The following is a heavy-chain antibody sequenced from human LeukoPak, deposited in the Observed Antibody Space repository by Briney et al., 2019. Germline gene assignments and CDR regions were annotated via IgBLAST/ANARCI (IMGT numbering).Heavy chain of an antibody. V-gene: IGHV3-23*01. CDR3: ARLGFCTISSCSAEGHLGQ. CDR1: GFTFSDSA. J-gene: IGHJ4*02. CDR2: FTASSA. D-gene: IGHD2-2*01. Sequence: GGSRRLSGTASGFTFSDSAMSWVGQAPGEGLGWVSAFTASSAYYADSVSGRFTISRDNSKNPLYLQMSSLSADDTAVYYCARLGFCTISSCSAEGHLGQWGQGALVSVSS.